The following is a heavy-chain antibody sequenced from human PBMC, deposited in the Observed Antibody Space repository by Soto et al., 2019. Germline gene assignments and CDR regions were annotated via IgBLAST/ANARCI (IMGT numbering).Heavy chain of an antibody. V-gene: IGHV4-34*01. CDR3: ARGRARGSGPRCFDP. D-gene: IGHD3-10*01. Sequence: QVQLQQWGAGLLKPSETLSLTCAVYGGSFSGYYWSWIRQPPGKGLEWIGEINHSGSTNYNPSLKSRVTISVDTSKHQFCLKLSSVTAAETAVYYCARGRARGSGPRCFDPWGQGTLVTVSS. CDR2: INHSGST. J-gene: IGHJ5*02. CDR1: GGSFSGYY.